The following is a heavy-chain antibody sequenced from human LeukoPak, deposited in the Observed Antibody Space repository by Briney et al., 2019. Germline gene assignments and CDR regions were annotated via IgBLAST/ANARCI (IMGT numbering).Heavy chain of an antibody. CDR2: IKQDGSEK. CDR1: GFTFSGYW. J-gene: IGHJ6*02. CDR3: ARDSYYYGSGSYYNHYGMDV. Sequence: GGSLRLSCAASGFTFSGYWMSWLRQAPGKGLEWVANIKQDGSEKYYVDSVKGRFTISRDNAKNSLYLQMNSLRAEDTAVYYCARDSYYYGSGSYYNHYGMDVWGQGTTVTVSS. D-gene: IGHD3-10*01. V-gene: IGHV3-7*01.